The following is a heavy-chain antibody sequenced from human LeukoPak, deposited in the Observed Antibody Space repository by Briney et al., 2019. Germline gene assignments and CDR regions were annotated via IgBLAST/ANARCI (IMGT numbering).Heavy chain of an antibody. CDR1: GYTFTSYY. J-gene: IGHJ4*02. D-gene: IGHD2-15*01. V-gene: IGHV1-46*01. CDR3: ARDGAGGRSFDY. Sequence: ASVKVSCKASGYTFTSYYMHWVRQAPGQGLKWMGIINPSGGSTSYAQKFQGRVTMTRDTSTSTVYMELSSLRSEDTAVYYCARDGAGGRSFDYWGQGTLVTVSS. CDR2: INPSGGST.